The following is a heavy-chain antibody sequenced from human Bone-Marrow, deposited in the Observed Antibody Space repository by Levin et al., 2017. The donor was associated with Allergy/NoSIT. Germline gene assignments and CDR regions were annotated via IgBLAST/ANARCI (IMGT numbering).Heavy chain of an antibody. J-gene: IGHJ5*02. CDR3: ARDLLESDWFDP. Sequence: SCAASGFTFSSYWMHWVRQAPGKGLVWVSRINSDGSSTSYADSVKGRFTISRDNAKNTLYLQMNSLRAEDTAVYYCARDLLESDWFDPWGQGTLVTVSS. CDR1: GFTFSSYW. V-gene: IGHV3-74*01. D-gene: IGHD5-24*01. CDR2: INSDGSST.